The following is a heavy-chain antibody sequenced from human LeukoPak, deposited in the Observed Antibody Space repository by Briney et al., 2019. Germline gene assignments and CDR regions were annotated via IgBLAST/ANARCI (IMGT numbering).Heavy chain of an antibody. CDR1: GYSISSGYY. CDR2: IYHSGST. CDR3: ARAYYDYVWGSYPMDY. Sequence: KPSETLSLTCAVSGYSISSGYYWGWIRQPPGKGLEWIGSIYHSGSTYYNPSLKSRVTISVDTSKNQFSLKLSSVTAADTAVYYCARAYYDYVWGSYPMDYWGQGTLVTVSS. V-gene: IGHV4-38-2*01. J-gene: IGHJ4*02. D-gene: IGHD3-16*02.